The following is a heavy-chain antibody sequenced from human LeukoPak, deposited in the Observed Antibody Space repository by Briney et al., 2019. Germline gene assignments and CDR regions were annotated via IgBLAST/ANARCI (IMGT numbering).Heavy chain of an antibody. CDR3: ARDGASPGPLRPFDP. Sequence: GGSLRLSCADSGFTFSSYAMHWVRQAPGKGLEWVAVISYDGSNKYYADSVKGRFTISRDNSKNTLYLQMNSLRAEDTAVYYCARDGASPGPLRPFDPWGQGTLVTVSS. D-gene: IGHD4/OR15-4a*01. J-gene: IGHJ5*02. V-gene: IGHV3-30-3*01. CDR1: GFTFSSYA. CDR2: ISYDGSNK.